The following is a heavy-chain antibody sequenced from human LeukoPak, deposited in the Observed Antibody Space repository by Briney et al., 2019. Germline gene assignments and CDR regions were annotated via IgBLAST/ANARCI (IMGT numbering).Heavy chain of an antibody. CDR1: GFTFSSYS. J-gene: IGHJ4*02. Sequence: QTGGSLRLSCAASGFTFSSYSMNWVRQAPGKGLEWVSYISRGSETIYYADSVKGRFTISRDNAKNSLYLQMNSLRAEDTAIYYCAREATSGYWGQGTLVTVSS. CDR3: AREATSGY. V-gene: IGHV3-48*04. CDR2: ISRGSETI.